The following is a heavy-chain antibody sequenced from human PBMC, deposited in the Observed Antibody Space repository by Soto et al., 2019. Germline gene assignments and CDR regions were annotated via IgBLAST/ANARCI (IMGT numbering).Heavy chain of an antibody. V-gene: IGHV1-69*01. J-gene: IGHJ4*02. CDR3: AKDYKGIGAVAY. D-gene: IGHD2-15*01. CDR2: IIPIFGTA. Sequence: QVQLVQSGAEVKKPGSSVKVSCKASGGTFSSYAISWVRQTPGQGLEWMGGIIPIFGTATYAQQFQGRVAITADESASTAYMELSSLRSEDAAVYYSAKDYKGIGAVAYRFQGALITVS. CDR1: GGTFSSYA.